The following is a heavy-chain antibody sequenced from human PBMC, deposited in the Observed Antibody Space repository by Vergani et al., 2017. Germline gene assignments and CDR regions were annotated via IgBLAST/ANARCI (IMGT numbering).Heavy chain of an antibody. CDR1: GFTFSSYS. CDR3: ARVAAAGSRRVCYFDY. V-gene: IGHV4-39*07. D-gene: IGHD6-13*01. Sequence: VQLVESGGGLVQPGGSLRLSCAASGFTFSSYSMNWVRQAPGKGLEWIGSIYYSGSTYYNPSLKRRVTISVDTSKNQFSLKLSSVTAADTAVYYCARVAAAGSRRVCYFDYWGQGTLVTVSS. CDR2: IYYSGST. J-gene: IGHJ4*02.